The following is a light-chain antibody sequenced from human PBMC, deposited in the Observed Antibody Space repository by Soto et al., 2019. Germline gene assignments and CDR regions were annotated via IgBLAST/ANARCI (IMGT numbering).Light chain of an antibody. J-gene: IGKJ5*01. CDR1: HSVTTH. CDR2: DAS. V-gene: IGKV3-11*01. CDR3: QQRSDSIT. Sequence: EIVLTRSRNTLSLSPGERATLSCWASHSVTTHLAWFQQRPGQTPRILIYDASTRAPGIPARFSGRGSGADFTLTISSLAPEDFAVDDCQQRSDSITFGQGTRLEIK.